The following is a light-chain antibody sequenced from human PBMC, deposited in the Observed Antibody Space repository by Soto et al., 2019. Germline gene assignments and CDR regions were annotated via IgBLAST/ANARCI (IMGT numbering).Light chain of an antibody. CDR1: SSDIGASNS. CDR2: EVT. Sequence: QAVVTQPPSASGSPGQSVTISCAGSSSDIGASNSVSWYQQHPGKAPKLLISEVTKRPSGVPDRFSGSKSGNTASLTVSGLQADDEADYYCGSKAGSNKHVVFGGGTKVTVL. J-gene: IGLJ2*01. V-gene: IGLV2-8*01. CDR3: GSKAGSNKHVV.